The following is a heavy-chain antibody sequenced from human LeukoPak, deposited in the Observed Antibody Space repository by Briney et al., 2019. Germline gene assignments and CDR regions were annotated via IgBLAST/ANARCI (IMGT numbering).Heavy chain of an antibody. J-gene: IGHJ5*02. Sequence: PGGSLRLSCAASGFTFSNFWMSWVRQAPGKGLEWVANIKQDGSETYYVDSVEGRFTISRDNAKNSLYLQMNSLRAEDTAVYYCARVPGVSPWFDPWGQGTLVTVSS. CDR3: ARVPGVSPWFDP. D-gene: IGHD3-10*01. CDR1: GFTFSNFW. CDR2: IKQDGSET. V-gene: IGHV3-7*01.